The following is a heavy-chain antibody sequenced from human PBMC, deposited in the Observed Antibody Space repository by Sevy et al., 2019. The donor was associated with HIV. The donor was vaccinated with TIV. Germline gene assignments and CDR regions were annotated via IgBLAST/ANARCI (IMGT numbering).Heavy chain of an antibody. CDR1: GFSFSYYG. Sequence: GGSLRLSCIGSGFSFSYYGIHWVRQAPGKGLDWVALISHDGINEYYADSVKGRFTISRENYKNTVSLEMNSLRNEDTAIYFCANAYSGSYSHSYLYALDVWGQGTTVTVSS. CDR3: ANAYSGSYSHSYLYALDV. CDR2: ISHDGINE. J-gene: IGHJ6*02. V-gene: IGHV3-30*18. D-gene: IGHD1-26*01.